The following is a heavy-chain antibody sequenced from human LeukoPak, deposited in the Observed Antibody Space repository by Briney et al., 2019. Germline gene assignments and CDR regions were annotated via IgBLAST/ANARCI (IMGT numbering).Heavy chain of an antibody. J-gene: IGHJ4*02. CDR1: GGSISSSNYY. V-gene: IGHV4-39*01. Sequence: SETLSLTCTVSGGSISSSNYYWGWVRQPPGKGLEWIGSIFYSGSTYYNPSLKSRVTISVDTSKNQFSLKLSSVTAADTAVYYCARRVSFRGPLTYYYGSGSSDFDYWGQGTLVTVSS. CDR2: IFYSGST. CDR3: ARRVSFRGPLTYYYGSGSSDFDY. D-gene: IGHD3-10*01.